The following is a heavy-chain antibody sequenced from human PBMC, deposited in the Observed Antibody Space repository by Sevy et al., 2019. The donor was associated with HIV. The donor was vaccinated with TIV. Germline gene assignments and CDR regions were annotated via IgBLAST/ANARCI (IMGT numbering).Heavy chain of an antibody. CDR2: INSRSTYI. CDR1: GFTFSSFS. Sequence: GGSLRLSCTASGFTFSSFSMSWVRQAPGKGLEWVASINSRSTYIYHADPVKGRFTISRGNAKNSVYLQMNNVRVEDTAVYYCARGGYYYDNAAYYALDSWGQGTLVTVSS. J-gene: IGHJ4*02. CDR3: ARGGYYYDNAAYYALDS. V-gene: IGHV3-21*01. D-gene: IGHD3-22*01.